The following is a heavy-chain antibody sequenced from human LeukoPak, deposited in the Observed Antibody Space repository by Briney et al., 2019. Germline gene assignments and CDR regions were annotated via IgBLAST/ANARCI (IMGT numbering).Heavy chain of an antibody. CDR2: IYYSGST. CDR1: GGSISSGGYS. CDR3: ARQVVVAATPFDY. J-gene: IGHJ4*02. D-gene: IGHD2-15*01. V-gene: IGHV4-61*08. Sequence: SETLSLTCAVSGGSISSGGYSWSWIRQPPGKGLEWIGYIYYSGSTNYNPSLKSRVTISVDTSKNQFSLKLSSVTAADTAVYYCARQVVVAATPFDYWGQGTLVTVSS.